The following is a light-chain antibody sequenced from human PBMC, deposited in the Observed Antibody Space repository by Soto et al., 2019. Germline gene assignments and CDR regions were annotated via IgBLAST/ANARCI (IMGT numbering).Light chain of an antibody. CDR2: DAS. Sequence: EIVLTQSPSTLSFSPLERSTLSCRASQSINRHLAWYRQKPGQAPRLLIYDASNRATGIPARFSGSGSGTDFTLTISSLEPEDFGVYYCQQRSNWPPVTFGGGTKVDIK. J-gene: IGKJ4*01. CDR3: QQRSNWPPVT. V-gene: IGKV3-11*01. CDR1: QSINRH.